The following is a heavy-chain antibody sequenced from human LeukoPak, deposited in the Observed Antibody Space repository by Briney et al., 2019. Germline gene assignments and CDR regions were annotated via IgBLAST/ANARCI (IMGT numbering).Heavy chain of an antibody. CDR2: SSSSVGHV. CDR1: GFTFSIYN. V-gene: IGHV3-21*01. Sequence: GGSLRLSCEASGFTFSIYNMNWVRQAPGKGLEWGSSSSSSVGHVFYADSVKGRFTISRDNARNSLFLQMNSLRAEDTAVYYCARSDAFDIWGQGTLVTVSS. J-gene: IGHJ3*02. CDR3: ARSDAFDI.